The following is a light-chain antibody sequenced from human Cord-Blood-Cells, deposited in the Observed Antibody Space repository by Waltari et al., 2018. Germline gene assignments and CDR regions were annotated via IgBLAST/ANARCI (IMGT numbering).Light chain of an antibody. CDR2: DVS. Sequence: QSALTQPRSVSGSPGPSVTISCTGTSSDVGGYNNVSWYQQHPGKAPKLMIYDVSKRPSGVPDRFSGSKSGNTASLTISGLQAEDEADYYCCSYAGSYTYVFGTGTKVTVL. V-gene: IGLV2-11*01. CDR1: SSDVGGYNN. CDR3: CSYAGSYTYV. J-gene: IGLJ1*01.